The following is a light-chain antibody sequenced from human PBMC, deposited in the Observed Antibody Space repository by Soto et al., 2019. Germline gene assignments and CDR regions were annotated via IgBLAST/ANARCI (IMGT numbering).Light chain of an antibody. CDR2: AAT. V-gene: IGKV1-39*01. CDR3: QQSYSTPIT. J-gene: IGKJ5*01. Sequence: DIQMTQSPSSLSASIGDRVTITCRASRTINSFLNWYQQKPGKAPNLLIYAATSLQRGVPSRFSGSGSGTDFTLTISSLQPEDFATYYCQQSYSTPITFGQGTRLEIK. CDR1: RTINSF.